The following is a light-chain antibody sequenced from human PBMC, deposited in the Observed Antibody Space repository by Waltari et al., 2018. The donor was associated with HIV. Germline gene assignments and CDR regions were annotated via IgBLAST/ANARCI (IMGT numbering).Light chain of an antibody. J-gene: IGLJ3*02. V-gene: IGLV1-47*01. CDR1: ISPPGGHF. Sequence: CVVTQPPPASGTPRQSVSLSRSGDISPPGGHFVYWYQHRPVTAPRLLIYKNDQPPSGVPDLFSGSKSATSASLAISGLRSEDEADYHCSSWDNSLSHWVFGGGTKVTVL. CDR3: SSWDNSLSHWV. CDR2: KND.